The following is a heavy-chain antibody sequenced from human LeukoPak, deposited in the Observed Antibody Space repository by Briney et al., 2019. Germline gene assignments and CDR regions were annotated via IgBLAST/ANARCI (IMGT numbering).Heavy chain of an antibody. Sequence: SETLSLTCAVSGGSFSAFFWRWIRQPPGKGLEWIGDVGHSGSADYNPSLKSRVTVSADPSKTQFSLKLTSVTAADTAVYYCATRGNYSDTSGNSYDALDIWGQGTMVTVSS. D-gene: IGHD3-22*01. CDR3: ATRGNYSDTSGNSYDALDI. CDR1: GGSFSAFF. J-gene: IGHJ3*02. CDR2: VGHSGSA. V-gene: IGHV4-34*01.